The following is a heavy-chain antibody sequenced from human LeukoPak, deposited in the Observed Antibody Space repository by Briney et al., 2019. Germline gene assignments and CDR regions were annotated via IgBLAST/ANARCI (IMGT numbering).Heavy chain of an antibody. CDR3: LLTYCGGDCYRVWDY. V-gene: IGHV3-23*01. J-gene: IGHJ4*02. D-gene: IGHD2-21*02. CDR1: GFTFNNYA. Sequence: GSLLLSCAASGFTFNNYAMSWVRQAPGKGLQWVSAISATGIRTYYADSVKGRFTISRDNSKNTLYLQMNILRAEDTAVYYCLLTYCGGDCYRVWDYWGQGTLVTVSS. CDR2: ISATGIRT.